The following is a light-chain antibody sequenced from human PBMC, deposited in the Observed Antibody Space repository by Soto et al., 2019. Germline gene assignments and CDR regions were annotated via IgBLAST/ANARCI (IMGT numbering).Light chain of an antibody. CDR3: HHCCGSPLYT. CDR1: QSVNSNY. V-gene: IGKV3-20*01. CDR2: GAS. J-gene: IGKJ2*01. Sequence: EIVLTQSPGTLSLSPGERATLSCRASQSVNSNYLAWYQQKPGQAPRLLIYGASNRATGIPDRFTGSGFWTDFSLTISRPGREDFAVYYCHHCCGSPLYTFGQGTKLEIK.